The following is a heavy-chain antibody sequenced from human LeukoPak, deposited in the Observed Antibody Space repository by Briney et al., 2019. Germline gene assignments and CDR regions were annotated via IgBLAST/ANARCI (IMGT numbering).Heavy chain of an antibody. V-gene: IGHV4-38-2*02. D-gene: IGHD3-10*01. Sequence: PSETLSLTCTVSGYSISSGYYWGWIRQPPGKGLEWIGSIYHSGSTYYNPSLKSRVTISVDTSKNQFSLKLTSVTAADTAVYYCARDWGGYGSGSLADYWGQGTLVTVSS. CDR1: GYSISSGYY. J-gene: IGHJ4*02. CDR2: IYHSGST. CDR3: ARDWGGYGSGSLADY.